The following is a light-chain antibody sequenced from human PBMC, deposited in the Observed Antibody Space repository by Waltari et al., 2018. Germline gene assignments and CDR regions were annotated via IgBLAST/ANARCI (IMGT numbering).Light chain of an antibody. CDR1: SSDVGGYNY. CDR2: EVS. V-gene: IGLV2-14*01. CDR3: SSYTSGSTRVV. Sequence: QSALTQPASVSGSPGQSITISCTGTSSDVGGYNYVSWYQQHTGKAPKLMIYEVSNRPSGLSNRVSGSKSGNTASLIISGLQAEDEADYYCSSYTSGSTRVVFGGGTKLTVL. J-gene: IGLJ2*01.